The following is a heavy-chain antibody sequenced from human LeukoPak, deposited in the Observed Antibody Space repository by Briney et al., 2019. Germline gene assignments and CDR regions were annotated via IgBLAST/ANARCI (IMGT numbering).Heavy chain of an antibody. V-gene: IGHV1-46*01. CDR1: GYTFTSYY. CDR3: ARATLSDYYFNY. J-gene: IGHJ4*02. CDR2: INPSGGST. Sequence: ASVKVSCKASGYTFTSYYMHWARQAPGQGLEWMGIINPSGGSTSYAQKFQGRVTMTRDTSTSTVYMELSSLRSEDTAVYFCARATLSDYYFNYWGQGTLVTVSS.